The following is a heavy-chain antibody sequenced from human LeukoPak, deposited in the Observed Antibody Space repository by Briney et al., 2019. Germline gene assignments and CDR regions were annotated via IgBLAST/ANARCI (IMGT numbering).Heavy chain of an antibody. Sequence: ASVKVSCKASGYTFTGYYIHWVRQAPGQGLEWMGWINPNSGDTNYAQKFQGSVALTRDTSISTPYTELSRLRPDDTAVYYCTREDYWGQGTLITVSS. V-gene: IGHV1-2*02. J-gene: IGHJ4*02. CDR3: TREDY. CDR1: GYTFTGYY. CDR2: INPNSGDT.